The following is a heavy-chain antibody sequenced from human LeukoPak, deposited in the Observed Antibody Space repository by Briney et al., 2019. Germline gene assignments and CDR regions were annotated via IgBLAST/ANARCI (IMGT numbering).Heavy chain of an antibody. D-gene: IGHD3-9*01. V-gene: IGHV3-23*01. CDR1: GGSITNSNYY. CDR2: VSGRGATT. J-gene: IGHJ4*02. CDR3: TKDHISCVGAGCLLHED. Sequence: ETLSLTCTVSGGSITNSNYYWGWVRQPPGKGLEWVSSVSGRGATTWHAESVKGRFTISKDNSKSTMFLQLNSLRAEDTAIYYCTKDHISCVGAGCLLHEDWGQGTLVTVSS.